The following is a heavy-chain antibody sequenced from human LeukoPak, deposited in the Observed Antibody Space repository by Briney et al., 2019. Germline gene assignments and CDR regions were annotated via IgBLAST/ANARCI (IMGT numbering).Heavy chain of an antibody. V-gene: IGHV1-2*02. CDR1: GYTFTGYY. J-gene: IGHJ6*02. CDR3: ARDRSLTAATKTYYYYYGMDV. D-gene: IGHD2-2*01. CDR2: INPNSGGT. Sequence: GASVKVPCKASGYTFTGYYMHWVRQAPGQGLEWMGWINPNSGGTNYAQKFQGRVTMTRDTSISTAYMELSRLRSDDTAVYYCARDRSLTAATKTYYYYYGMDVWGQGTTVTVSS.